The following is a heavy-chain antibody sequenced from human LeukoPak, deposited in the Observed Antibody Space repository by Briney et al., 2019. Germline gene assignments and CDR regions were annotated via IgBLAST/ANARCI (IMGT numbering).Heavy chain of an antibody. Sequence: ASVKVSCKASGYTFTGYYMHWVRQAPGQGLEWMGWINPNSGGTNYAQKFQGRVTMTRDTSISTAYMELSRLRSDDTAVYYCARGLLTYYDFWSGYLNDYWGQGTLVTVSS. CDR3: ARGLLTYYDFWSGYLNDY. CDR2: INPNSGGT. J-gene: IGHJ4*02. CDR1: GYTFTGYY. D-gene: IGHD3-3*01. V-gene: IGHV1-2*02.